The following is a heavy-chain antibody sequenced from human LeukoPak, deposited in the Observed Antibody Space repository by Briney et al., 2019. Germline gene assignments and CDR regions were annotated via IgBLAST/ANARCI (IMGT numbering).Heavy chain of an antibody. CDR2: IYYSGST. CDR3: ARHLNNCGDDCYIFDY. J-gene: IGHJ4*02. Sequence: SETLSLTCTVSGGSISSYYWSWIRQPPGKGLEWIGYIYYSGSTNYNPSLKSRVTISVDTSKNQFSLRVSSVTAADTAVYYCARHLNNCGDDCYIFDYWGQGTLVTVSS. V-gene: IGHV4-59*08. CDR1: GGSISSYY. D-gene: IGHD2-21*01.